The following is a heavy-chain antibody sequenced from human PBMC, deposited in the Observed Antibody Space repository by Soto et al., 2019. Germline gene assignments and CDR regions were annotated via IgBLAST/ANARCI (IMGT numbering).Heavy chain of an antibody. V-gene: IGHV1-18*01. CDR3: ARHESTTVGNAFDI. J-gene: IGHJ3*02. CDR1: GYTFTSYG. CDR2: ISAYNGNT. Sequence: ASVKVSCKASGYTFTSYGISWVRQAPGQGLEWMGWISAYNGNTNYAQKLQGRVTMTTDTSTSTAYMALRSLRSADTAVYYCARHESTTVGNAFDIWGQGTMVTVSS. D-gene: IGHD4-17*01.